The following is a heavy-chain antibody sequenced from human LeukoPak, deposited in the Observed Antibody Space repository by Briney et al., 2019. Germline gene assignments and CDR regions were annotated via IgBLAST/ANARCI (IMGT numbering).Heavy chain of an antibody. CDR1: GGSFSGHY. J-gene: IGHJ5*02. CDR3: AREDYDFWSGQYNWFDP. CDR2: VSHSGST. D-gene: IGHD3-3*01. Sequence: SETLSLTCAVSGGSFSGHYWSWIRQSPGKGLECIGEVSHSGSTNYNPSLTGRVTISVDTSKNQFSLKLSSVTAADTAVYYCAREDYDFWSGQYNWFDPWGQGTLVTVSS. V-gene: IGHV4-34*01.